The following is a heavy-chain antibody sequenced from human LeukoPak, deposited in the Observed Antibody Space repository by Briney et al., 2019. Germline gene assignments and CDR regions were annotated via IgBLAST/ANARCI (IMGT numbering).Heavy chain of an antibody. CDR3: ANYGGSSRPPDY. CDR1: SDSIRSYY. D-gene: IGHD4-23*01. J-gene: IGHJ4*02. V-gene: IGHV4-59*01. Sequence: SETLCLTCTVSSDSIRSYYWSWIRQPPGKGLEWIGHVYYSGSTNYNPSFKSRVTISVDTSKNQFSLKLNSVTAADTAVYYCANYGGSSRPPDYWGQGTLVTVSS. CDR2: VYYSGST.